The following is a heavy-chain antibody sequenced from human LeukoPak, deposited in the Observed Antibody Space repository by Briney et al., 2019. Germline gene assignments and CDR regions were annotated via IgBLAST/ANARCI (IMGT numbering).Heavy chain of an antibody. J-gene: IGHJ3*02. Sequence: GGSLRLSCAASGFTFSSYSMNWVRQAPGKGLEWVSSISSSSSYIYYADSVKGRFTISRDNAKNSLYLQMNSPRAEDTAVYYCARVDEKDSFDIWGQGTMVTVSS. CDR1: GFTFSSYS. V-gene: IGHV3-21*01. CDR2: ISSSSSYI. CDR3: ARVDEKDSFDI.